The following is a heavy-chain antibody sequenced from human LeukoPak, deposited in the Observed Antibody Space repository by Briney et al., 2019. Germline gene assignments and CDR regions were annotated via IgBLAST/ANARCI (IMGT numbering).Heavy chain of an antibody. D-gene: IGHD4-17*01. CDR2: IYYSGST. V-gene: IGHV4-39*07. CDR1: GGPISSSSYY. CDR3: ARVRGKDYGDYGAAGFDY. J-gene: IGHJ4*02. Sequence: PSETLSLTCTVSGGPISSSSYYWGWIRQPPGKGLEWIGSIYYSGSTYYNPSLKSRVTISVDTSKNQFSLKLSSVTAADTAVYYCARVRGKDYGDYGAAGFDYWGQGTPVTVSS.